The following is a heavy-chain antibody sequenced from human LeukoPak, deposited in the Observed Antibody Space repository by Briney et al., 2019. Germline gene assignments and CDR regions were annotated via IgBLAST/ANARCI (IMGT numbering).Heavy chain of an antibody. CDR2: INHSGST. CDR1: GGSFSGYY. D-gene: IGHD3-3*01. Sequence: SETLSLTCAVYGGSFSGYYWSWIRQPPGKGLEWIGEINHSGSTNYNPSLKSRVTISVDTPKNQFSLKLSSVTAADTAVYYCAREPKYYDFWSGHSHAMNYLDYWGQGTLVTVSS. V-gene: IGHV4-34*01. CDR3: AREPKYYDFWSGHSHAMNYLDY. J-gene: IGHJ4*02.